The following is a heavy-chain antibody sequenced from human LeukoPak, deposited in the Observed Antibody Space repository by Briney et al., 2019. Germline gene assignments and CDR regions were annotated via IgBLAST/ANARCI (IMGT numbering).Heavy chain of an antibody. D-gene: IGHD2-2*01. V-gene: IGHV3-30*02. CDR1: GFTFSSYG. J-gene: IGHJ4*02. CDR2: IRYDGSNK. CDR3: AKDLVKDIVVVPADFDY. Sequence: GGSLRLSCAASGFTFSSYGMHWVRQAPGKGLEWVAFIRYDGSNKYYADSVKGRFTISRDNSKNTLHLQMNSLRAEDTAAYYCAKDLVKDIVVVPADFDYWGQGTLVTVSS.